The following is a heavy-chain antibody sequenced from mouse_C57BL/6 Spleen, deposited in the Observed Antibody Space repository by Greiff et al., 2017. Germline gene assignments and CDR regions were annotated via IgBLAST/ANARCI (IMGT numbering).Heavy chain of an antibody. CDR3: ARHEEGAITTRGFDY. CDR1: GYTFTEYT. Sequence: VQLQQSGAELVKPGASVKLSCKASGYTFTEYTIHWVKQRSGQGLEWIGWFYPGSGSIKYNEKFKDKATLTAGHSSSTVYMELSSLTSADSAVYFCARHEEGAITTRGFDYWGQGTTLTVSS. D-gene: IGHD1-1*01. CDR2: FYPGSGSI. J-gene: IGHJ2*01. V-gene: IGHV1-62-2*01.